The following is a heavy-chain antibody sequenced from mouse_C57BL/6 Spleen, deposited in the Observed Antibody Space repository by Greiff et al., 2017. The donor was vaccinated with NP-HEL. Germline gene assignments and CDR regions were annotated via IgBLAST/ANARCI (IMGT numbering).Heavy chain of an antibody. CDR1: GFSLTSYG. Sequence: QVQLKESGPGLVAPSPSLSISCTASGFSLTSYGVHWVRQPPGKGLEWLVVIWSDGSTTNNSAPNSRLSSSKDNSKSQVFLKINSLQTDDTAMYYCARDGNYYAMDYWGQGTSVTVSS. CDR3: ARDGNYYAMDY. V-gene: IGHV2-6*03. D-gene: IGHD2-3*01. CDR2: IWSDGST. J-gene: IGHJ4*01.